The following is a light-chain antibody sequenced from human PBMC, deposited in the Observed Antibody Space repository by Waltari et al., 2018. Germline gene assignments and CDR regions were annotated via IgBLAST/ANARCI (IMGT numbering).Light chain of an antibody. V-gene: IGKV4-1*01. CDR3: QEDDGSPPT. J-gene: IGKJ4*01. CDR2: WES. Sequence: DIVMAQSPASLAVSLGERATINCNSSQSVLYSSNNTNYVAWYQQKPGQPPKLLLYWESTREHGVPDRVRGRGYGTDFTLTISSLQAQYVAVYYCQEDDGSPPTVGGGTKVESK. CDR1: QSVLYSSNNTNY.